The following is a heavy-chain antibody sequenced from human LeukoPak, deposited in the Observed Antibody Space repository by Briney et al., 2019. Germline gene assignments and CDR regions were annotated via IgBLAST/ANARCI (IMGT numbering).Heavy chain of an antibody. CDR1: GYTFTGYY. CDR3: ALKGRGIQLWLRSYFYY. J-gene: IGHJ4*02. D-gene: IGHD5-18*01. V-gene: IGHV1-2*06. Sequence: ASVKVSCKASGYTFTGYYMHWVRQAPGQGLEWMGRINPNSGGTNYAQKFQGRVTMTRDTSISTAYMELSRLRSDDTAVYYCALKGRGIQLWLRSYFYYWGQGTLVTVSS. CDR2: INPNSGGT.